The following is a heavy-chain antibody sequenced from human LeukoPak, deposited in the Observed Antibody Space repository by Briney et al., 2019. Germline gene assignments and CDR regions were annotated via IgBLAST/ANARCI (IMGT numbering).Heavy chain of an antibody. D-gene: IGHD2-2*02. CDR3: ARNPPYCTSTDCYNDY. CDR1: VYTFTIYY. V-gene: IGHV1-2*02. CDR2: INPNSGAT. Sequence: ASVKGSCKASVYTFTIYYMHWVRQAPGQGLEWVGCINPNSGATTYAHRCQGRVTMTRDTSISTAYMELSGLTSDDTGVYYCARNPPYCTSTDCYNDYWGQGTLVTVSS. J-gene: IGHJ4*02.